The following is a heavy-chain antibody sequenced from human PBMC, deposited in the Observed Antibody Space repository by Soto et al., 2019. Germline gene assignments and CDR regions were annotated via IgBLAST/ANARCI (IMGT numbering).Heavy chain of an antibody. CDR3: AKDRWAAGTPFFDY. CDR2: ISGNGSGT. J-gene: IGHJ4*02. V-gene: IGHV3-23*01. CDR1: GLTFSSYA. D-gene: IGHD6-13*01. Sequence: GGSLRLSCAASGLTFSSYAMSWVRQAPGKGLEWVSGISGNGSGTYYADSVKGRFTISRDNSKDTLYLQMNSLRAEDTAVYYCAKDRWAAGTPFFDYWGQGTQVTVSS.